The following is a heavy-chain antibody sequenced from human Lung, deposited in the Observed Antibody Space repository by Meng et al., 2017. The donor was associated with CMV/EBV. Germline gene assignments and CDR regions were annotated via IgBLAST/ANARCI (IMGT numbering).Heavy chain of an antibody. Sequence: YCIASGFTLSNSYMSWIRQPPGKGLEWVANIKYDGSEKAYVGSVNGLFNTSRDNTKNSLYLQMNSLTAEDTAGYYWARDPHFGSVDYWGQGTLVTVSS. D-gene: IGHD3-10*01. CDR2: IKYDGSEK. V-gene: IGHV3-7*01. J-gene: IGHJ4*02. CDR3: ARDPHFGSVDY. CDR1: GFTLSNSY.